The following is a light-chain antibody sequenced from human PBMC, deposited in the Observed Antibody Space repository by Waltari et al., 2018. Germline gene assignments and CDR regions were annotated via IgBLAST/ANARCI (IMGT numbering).Light chain of an antibody. CDR3: MLGTHWPRT. Sequence: DVVMTQSPLSLPVTLGQPASISCRSSQSLVHSDGNTYLNWFQQRPSQSPRRLIYKVSTRDSGVPDRFSGSGSGTDFTLKISRVEAEDVGVYYCMLGTHWPRTFGQGTKVEIK. V-gene: IGKV2-30*02. J-gene: IGKJ1*01. CDR2: KVS. CDR1: QSLVHSDGNTY.